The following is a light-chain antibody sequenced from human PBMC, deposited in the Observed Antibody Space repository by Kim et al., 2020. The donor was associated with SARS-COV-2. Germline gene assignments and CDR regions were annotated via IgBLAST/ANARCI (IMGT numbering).Light chain of an antibody. CDR1: ERLTGW. CDR2: VTS. J-gene: IGKJ1*01. CDR3: QQANRLPWT. Sequence: DIQLTQSPSFMSASVGDRVTITCRASERLTGWLAWYQQKPGKAPKLLIFVTSRLQSGVPSRCSGSGSGTDFSLTIDNLQPEDFATDFCQQANRLPWTFGQGTKGDIK. V-gene: IGKV1-12*01.